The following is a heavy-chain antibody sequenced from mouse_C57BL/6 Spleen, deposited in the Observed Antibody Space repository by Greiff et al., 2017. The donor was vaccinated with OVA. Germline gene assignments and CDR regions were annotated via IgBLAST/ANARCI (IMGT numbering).Heavy chain of an antibody. J-gene: IGHJ3*01. CDR3: ARDRARSTMVTTFAY. CDR2: ISDGGSYT. Sequence: EVKLVESGGGLVKPGGSLKLSCAASGFTFSSYAMSWVRQTPEKRLEWVATISDGGSYTYYPDNVKGRFTISRDNAKNNLYLQMSHLKSEDTAMYYCARDRARSTMVTTFAYWGQGTLVTVSA. CDR1: GFTFSSYA. V-gene: IGHV5-4*01. D-gene: IGHD2-2*01.